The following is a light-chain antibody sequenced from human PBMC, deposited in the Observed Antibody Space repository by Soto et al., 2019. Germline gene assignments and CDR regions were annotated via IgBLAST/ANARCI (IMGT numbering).Light chain of an antibody. CDR3: SSYTSRSTPV. J-gene: IGLJ2*01. Sequence: QSALTQPASVSGSPGQSITISCTGTSSDVGTYKYVSWYQQLPGKAPKLMIYEVSNRPSGVSNRFSGSKSGNTASLTISEPQAEDEADYYCSSYTSRSTPVFGGGTKVTVL. CDR2: EVS. V-gene: IGLV2-14*01. CDR1: SSDVGTYKY.